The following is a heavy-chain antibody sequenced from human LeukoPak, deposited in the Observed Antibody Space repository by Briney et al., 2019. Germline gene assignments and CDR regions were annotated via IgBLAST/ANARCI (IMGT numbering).Heavy chain of an antibody. CDR1: GGSFSGYF. V-gene: IGHV4-34*01. CDR2: INHKGGT. Sequence: SKTLSLTCAVYGGSFSGYFWSWIRQSPGKGPEWIGEINHKGGTNYNPSLKSRVTISVDTSKNQFSLRLSSVTAAETAVYYCAREISWARGASDAWGQGTKVTVSS. D-gene: IGHD3-16*01. J-gene: IGHJ3*01. CDR3: AREISWARGASDA.